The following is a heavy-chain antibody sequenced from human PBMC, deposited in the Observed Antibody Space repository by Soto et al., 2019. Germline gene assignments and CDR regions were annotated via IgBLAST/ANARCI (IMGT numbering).Heavy chain of an antibody. Sequence: SETLSLTCTVSGGSISSGGYSWTWIRQSPGKGLEWIGYTYQSGSAYYNLSLKSRVTISVDRSKNQFSLNLTSVTAADTAVYYCARDYYGMDVWGQGTTVTVSS. CDR1: GGSISSGGYS. CDR3: ARDYYGMDV. V-gene: IGHV4-30-2*06. J-gene: IGHJ6*02. CDR2: TYQSGSA.